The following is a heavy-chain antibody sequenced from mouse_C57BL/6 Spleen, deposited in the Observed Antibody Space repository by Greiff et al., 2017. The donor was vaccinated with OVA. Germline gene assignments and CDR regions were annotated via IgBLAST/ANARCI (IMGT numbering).Heavy chain of an antibody. Sequence: QVQLKESGPGLVQPSQSLSITCTVSGFSLTSYGVHWVRQSPGKGLEWLGVIWSGGSTDYNAAFISRLSISKDNSKSQVFFKMNSLQADDTAIYYCARPSGRAFAYWGQGTLVTVSA. V-gene: IGHV2-2*01. CDR2: IWSGGST. CDR1: GFSLTSYG. CDR3: ARPSGRAFAY. J-gene: IGHJ3*01. D-gene: IGHD4-1*01.